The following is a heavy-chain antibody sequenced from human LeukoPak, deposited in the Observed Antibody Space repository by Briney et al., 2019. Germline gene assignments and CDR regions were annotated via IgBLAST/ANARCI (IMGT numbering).Heavy chain of an antibody. Sequence: VASVTVSCKASGGTFSSYAISWVRQAPGQGLEWMGGIIPIFGTANYAQKFQGRVTITADESTSTAYMELSSLRSEDTAVYYCARTVVYSSSSPYYYGLDVWGQGTTVTVSS. CDR2: IIPIFGTA. CDR3: ARTVVYSSSSPYYYGLDV. J-gene: IGHJ6*02. D-gene: IGHD6-6*01. V-gene: IGHV1-69*13. CDR1: GGTFSSYA.